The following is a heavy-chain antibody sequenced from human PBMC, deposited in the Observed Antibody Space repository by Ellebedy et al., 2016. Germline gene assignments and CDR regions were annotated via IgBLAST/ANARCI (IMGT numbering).Heavy chain of an antibody. D-gene: IGHD2-15*01. CDR2: INAGNGNT. CDR3: ARDTDDSGGSFDI. CDR1: GYTFTSYA. J-gene: IGHJ3*02. Sequence: ASVKVSCKASGYTFTSYAMHWVRQAPGQRLEWMGWINAGNGNTKYSQKFQGRVTITRDTSASTAYMELSSLRSEDTAVYYCARDTDDSGGSFDIWGQGTMVTVSS. V-gene: IGHV1-3*01.